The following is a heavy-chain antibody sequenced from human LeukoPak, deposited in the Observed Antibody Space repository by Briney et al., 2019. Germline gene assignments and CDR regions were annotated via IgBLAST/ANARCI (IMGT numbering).Heavy chain of an antibody. J-gene: IGHJ5*02. CDR2: IIPIFGTA. D-gene: IGHD3-22*01. CDR1: GYTFTGYY. V-gene: IGHV1-69*05. CDR3: ARGFYYYDSSGYLGYNWFDP. Sequence: SVKVSCRASGYTFTGYYMHWVRQAPGQGLEWMGGIIPIFGTANYAQKFQGRVTITTDESTSTAYMELSSLRSEDTAVYYCARGFYYYDSSGYLGYNWFDPWGQGTLVTVSS.